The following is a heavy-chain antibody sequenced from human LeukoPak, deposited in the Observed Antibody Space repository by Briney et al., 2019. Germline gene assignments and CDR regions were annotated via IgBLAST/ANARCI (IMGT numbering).Heavy chain of an antibody. J-gene: IGHJ4*02. CDR2: IYYSGST. D-gene: IGHD1-26*01. CDR3: AKSGGYGLIDY. V-gene: IGHV4-59*01. Sequence: SETLSLTCSVSGGSISSYYWSWIRQPPGKGLEWIGYIYYSGSTKYNPSLKSRVTISVDTSKNQFSLKLSSVTAADTAVYYCAKSGGYGLIDYWGQGTLVTVSS. CDR1: GGSISSYY.